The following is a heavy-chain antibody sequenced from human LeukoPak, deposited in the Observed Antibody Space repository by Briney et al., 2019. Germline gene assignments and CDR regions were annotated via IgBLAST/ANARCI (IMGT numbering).Heavy chain of an antibody. Sequence: ASVKVSCKASGYTFTGYYMHWVRQAPGQGLEWMGWINPNSGGTNYAQKFQGRVTMTRDTSISTAYMELSRLRSDDTAVYYCARLNYYGSGSFYYYYYMDVWGKGTTVTVSS. CDR3: ARLNYYGSGSFYYYYYMDV. V-gene: IGHV1-2*02. J-gene: IGHJ6*03. CDR1: GYTFTGYY. CDR2: INPNSGGT. D-gene: IGHD3-10*01.